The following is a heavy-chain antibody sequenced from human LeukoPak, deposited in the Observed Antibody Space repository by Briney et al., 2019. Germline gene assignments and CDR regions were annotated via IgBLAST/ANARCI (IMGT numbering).Heavy chain of an antibody. J-gene: IGHJ4*02. Sequence: SETLSLTCTVSGGSISSGGYYWSWIRQHPGKGLEWIGYIYYSGSTYYNPSLKSRVTISVDTSKNQFSLKLSSVTAADTAVYYCARGHLVRGVIHGFYFDYWGQGTLVIVSS. V-gene: IGHV4-31*03. D-gene: IGHD3-10*01. CDR2: IYYSGST. CDR1: GGSISSGGYY. CDR3: ARGHLVRGVIHGFYFDY.